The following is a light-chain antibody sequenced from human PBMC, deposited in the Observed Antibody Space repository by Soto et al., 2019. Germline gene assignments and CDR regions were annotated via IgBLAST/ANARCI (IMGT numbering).Light chain of an antibody. CDR2: AAS. J-gene: IGKJ5*01. V-gene: IGKV1-9*01. CDR3: QQLNSYPIT. Sequence: DIQLTQSPSFLSASVRDRVTITCRASQGISRYLAWYQQKPGKAPKLLIYAASTLQSGVPSRFSGSGSGTEFTLTISSLQPEDFATYYGQQLNSYPITFGQGTRLEIK. CDR1: QGISRY.